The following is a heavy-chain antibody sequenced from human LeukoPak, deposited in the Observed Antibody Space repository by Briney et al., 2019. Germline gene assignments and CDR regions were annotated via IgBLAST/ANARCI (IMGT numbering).Heavy chain of an antibody. Sequence: GGSLRLSCAASGFTFSSYGMHWVRQAPGKGLEWVAVIWYDGTNKYYADSVKGRFTISRDNSKNTLFLQMNSLRAEDTAIYYCARAAYDSSGYLTLWGQGTLVTVSS. CDR1: GFTFSSYG. J-gene: IGHJ4*02. CDR3: ARAAYDSSGYLTL. D-gene: IGHD3-22*01. V-gene: IGHV3-33*01. CDR2: IWYDGTNK.